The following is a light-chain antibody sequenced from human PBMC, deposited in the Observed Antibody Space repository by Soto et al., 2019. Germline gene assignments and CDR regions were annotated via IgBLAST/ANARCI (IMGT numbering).Light chain of an antibody. CDR1: QSISSW. J-gene: IGKJ1*01. V-gene: IGKV1-5*03. CDR2: KAS. Sequence: DIQMTYSPSTLSASVGDRVNITGLASQSISSWLAWYQQKPGKAPKLLIYKASSLESGVPSRFSGSGSGTEFTLTISSLQPDDFATYYCQHYNSYSEACGQGTKVDIK. CDR3: QHYNSYSEA.